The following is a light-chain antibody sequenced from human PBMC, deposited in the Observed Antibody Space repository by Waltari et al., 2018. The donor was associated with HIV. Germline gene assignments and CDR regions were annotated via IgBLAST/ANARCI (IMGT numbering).Light chain of an antibody. CDR2: STN. CDR1: SSNIGSNT. Sequence: QSVLTQPPSASGTPGQRVTISCSGSSSNIGSNTVNWYQQLPGTAPNLLIDSTNQRPSGVPDRFSVSKSGTSASLAISGLQSEDEADYYCAAWDDSLNGVVFGGGTKLTVL. J-gene: IGLJ2*01. V-gene: IGLV1-44*01. CDR3: AAWDDSLNGVV.